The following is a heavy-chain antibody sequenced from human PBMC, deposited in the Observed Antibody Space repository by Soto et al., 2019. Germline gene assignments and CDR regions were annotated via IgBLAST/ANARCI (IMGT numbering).Heavy chain of an antibody. Sequence: GGSLRLSCAASGFTFSSYAMHWVRQAPGKGLEWVAVISYDGSNKYYADSVKGRFTISRDNSKNTLYLQMNSLRAEDTAVYYCARDPYYDFWSGYPTPPYGMDVWGQGTTVTVSS. J-gene: IGHJ6*02. CDR1: GFTFSSYA. CDR2: ISYDGSNK. D-gene: IGHD3-3*01. CDR3: ARDPYYDFWSGYPTPPYGMDV. V-gene: IGHV3-30-3*01.